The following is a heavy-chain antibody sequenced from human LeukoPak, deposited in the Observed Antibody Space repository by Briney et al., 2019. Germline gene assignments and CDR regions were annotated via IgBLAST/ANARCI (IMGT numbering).Heavy chain of an antibody. CDR1: GGSISGYY. CDR3: ARHSNSGSYSGGH. V-gene: IGHV4-59*08. J-gene: IGHJ4*02. D-gene: IGHD1-26*01. Sequence: SETLSLTCTVSGGSISGYYWSWIRQPPGKGLEWVGYISYSGSTNYNPSLKSRLTISVDTSKNQFSLKLRSVTAADTAVYYCARHSNSGSYSGGHWGQGTLVTVSS. CDR2: ISYSGST.